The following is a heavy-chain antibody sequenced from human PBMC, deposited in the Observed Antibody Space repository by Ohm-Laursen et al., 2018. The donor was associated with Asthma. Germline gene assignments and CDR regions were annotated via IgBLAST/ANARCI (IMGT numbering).Heavy chain of an antibody. J-gene: IGHJ4*02. CDR3: AKEDGDYSTHFFDY. V-gene: IGHV3-30*18. Sequence: SLRLSCAASGFTFSSYGMHWVRQAPGKGLEWVAVISYDGSNKYYADSVKGRFTISRDNSKNTLYLQMNSLRAEDTAVYYCAKEDGDYSTHFFDYWGQGTLVTVSS. CDR1: GFTFSSYG. CDR2: ISYDGSNK. D-gene: IGHD4-17*01.